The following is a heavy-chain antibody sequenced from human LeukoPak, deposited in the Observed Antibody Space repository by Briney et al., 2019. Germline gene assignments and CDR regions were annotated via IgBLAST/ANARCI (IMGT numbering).Heavy chain of an antibody. CDR3: ARAYDSSGYPNTPYFDY. CDR2: IHPGHSDT. V-gene: IGHV5-51*01. D-gene: IGHD3-22*01. J-gene: IGHJ4*02. CDR1: GYSFTNYW. Sequence: GESLKISCKGSGYSFTNYWIGWVRQMPGKGLEWMGIIHPGHSDTRYSPSFQGQVTISADKSISTAYLQWSSLKASDTAMYYCARAYDSSGYPNTPYFDYWGQGTLVTVSS.